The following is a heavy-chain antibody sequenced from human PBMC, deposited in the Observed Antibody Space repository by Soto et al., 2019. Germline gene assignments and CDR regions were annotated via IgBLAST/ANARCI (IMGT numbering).Heavy chain of an antibody. V-gene: IGHV3-23*01. CDR3: AKDLTAAAGTGMDV. Sequence: GGSLRLSCVASGFTFSDYALSWVRQAPGRGLDWVSTVSGSGSTTYYADSVKGRFTISRDSSKNTLHLQINSLRAEDTAIYYCAKDLTAAAGTGMDVWGQGTTVTVSS. D-gene: IGHD6-13*01. J-gene: IGHJ6*02. CDR1: GFTFSDYA. CDR2: VSGSGSTT.